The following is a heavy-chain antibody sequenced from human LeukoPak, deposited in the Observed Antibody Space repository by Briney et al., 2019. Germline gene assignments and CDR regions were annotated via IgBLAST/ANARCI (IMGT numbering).Heavy chain of an antibody. CDR2: ISGSGGST. CDR3: AKDNESGRFGELSGPGYFDY. D-gene: IGHD3-10*01. Sequence: TGGSLRLSCAASGFTFSSYAMSWVRQAPGKGLEWVSAISGSGGSTYYADSVKGRFTISRDNSKNTLYLQMNSLRAEDTAVYYCAKDNESGRFGELSGPGYFDYWGQGTLVTVSS. CDR1: GFTFSSYA. J-gene: IGHJ4*02. V-gene: IGHV3-23*01.